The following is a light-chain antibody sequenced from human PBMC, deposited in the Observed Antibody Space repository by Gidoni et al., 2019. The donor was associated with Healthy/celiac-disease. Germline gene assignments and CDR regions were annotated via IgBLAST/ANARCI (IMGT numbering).Light chain of an antibody. CDR3: QQSYSTPLT. Sequence: DIQMTQSPSSLSASVGERVTITSRASQSITSYLNLYQLKPGKAPKLLIYAASSLQSGVPSRFSGSGSGTDFTLTISSLQPEDCATYYCQQSYSTPLTFGGGTKVEIK. J-gene: IGKJ4*01. CDR1: QSITSY. CDR2: AAS. V-gene: IGKV1-39*01.